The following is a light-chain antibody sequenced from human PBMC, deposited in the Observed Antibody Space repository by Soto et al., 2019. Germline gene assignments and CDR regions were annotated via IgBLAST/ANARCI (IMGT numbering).Light chain of an antibody. CDR1: SSNIGNNY. CDR3: GAWDGRLDTKV. V-gene: IGLV1-51*01. Sequence: QSVLTQPPSVSAAPGQKVTISCSGSSSNIGNNYVSWYQQLPGTVPKLLIYDNDKRPSGIPDRFSGSKSGTSATLGIIGLQTGDEADYYCGAWDGRLDTKVFGGGNKLTVL. J-gene: IGLJ2*01. CDR2: DND.